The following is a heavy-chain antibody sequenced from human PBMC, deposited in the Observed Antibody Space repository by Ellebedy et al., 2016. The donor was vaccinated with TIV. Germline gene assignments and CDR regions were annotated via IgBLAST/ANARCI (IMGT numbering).Heavy chain of an antibody. CDR1: GFTFSRYW. Sequence: GESLKISCAASGFTFSRYWMHWVRQAPGKGLEWVSRIYTDGSSTNYADSVKGRFTISRDNAKNTLYLQMNSLRAEDTAVYYCARRKREGDYDYFGFDHWGQGTLVTVSS. D-gene: IGHD5-12*01. J-gene: IGHJ4*02. CDR2: IYTDGSST. V-gene: IGHV3-74*01. CDR3: ARRKREGDYDYFGFDH.